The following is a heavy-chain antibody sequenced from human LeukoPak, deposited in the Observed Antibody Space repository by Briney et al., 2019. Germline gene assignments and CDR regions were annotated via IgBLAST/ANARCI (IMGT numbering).Heavy chain of an antibody. V-gene: IGHV1-24*01. J-gene: IGHJ4*02. D-gene: IGHD3-22*01. CDR2: FDPEDGET. CDR3: TTGGTYFHGDISYLTFDY. Sequence: ASVKVSCKVSGNIRSELSIHWVRLSPGKGLEWMGGFDPEDGETVYSQKFQGRVNMTEDTSTNTANMELSSLRSEDTAVYYCTTGGTYFHGDISYLTFDYWGQGTLLTVSS. CDR1: GNIRSELS.